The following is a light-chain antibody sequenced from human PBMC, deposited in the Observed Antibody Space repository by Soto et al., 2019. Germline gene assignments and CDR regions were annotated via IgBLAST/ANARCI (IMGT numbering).Light chain of an antibody. CDR2: GAS. V-gene: IGKV3-15*01. Sequence: DIVMTQSPATLSVSPWEGATLSCRASQGVRCYLGWYQQKPGQAPSLLIYGASTRESGVPDRVSGSGSGTEFTLAISSLQSEDFAADYCQQYKSWPFTFGGGTKVDIK. CDR3: QQYKSWPFT. J-gene: IGKJ4*01. CDR1: QGVRCY.